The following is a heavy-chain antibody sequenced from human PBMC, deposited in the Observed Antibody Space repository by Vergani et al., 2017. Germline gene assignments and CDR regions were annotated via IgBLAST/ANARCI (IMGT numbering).Heavy chain of an antibody. J-gene: IGHJ3*02. CDR3: ARDAPRITMVRGVIFAFDI. Sequence: QVQLQESGPGLVKPSETLSLTCTVSGGSISSYYWSWIRQPAGKGLEWIGRIYTSGSTNYNPSLKSRVTMSVDTSKNQFSLKLSSVTAADTAVYYCARDAPRITMVRGVIFAFDIWGQGTMVTVSS. D-gene: IGHD3-10*01. V-gene: IGHV4-4*07. CDR2: IYTSGST. CDR1: GGSISSYY.